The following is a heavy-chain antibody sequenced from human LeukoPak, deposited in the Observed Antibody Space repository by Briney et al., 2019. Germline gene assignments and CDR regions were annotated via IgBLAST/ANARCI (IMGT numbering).Heavy chain of an antibody. CDR3: VRGGPSTWS. CDR1: GFIFSSYW. J-gene: IGHJ5*02. Sequence: GGSLRLSCTASGFIFSSYWMHWVRQVPGRGPVWVSRINHDGSDTIYADSVRGRFTISRDDAKNTLYLQMNNLRAEDTAVYYCVRGGPSTWSWGQGTLVTVSS. D-gene: IGHD2-15*01. CDR2: INHDGSDT. V-gene: IGHV3-74*01.